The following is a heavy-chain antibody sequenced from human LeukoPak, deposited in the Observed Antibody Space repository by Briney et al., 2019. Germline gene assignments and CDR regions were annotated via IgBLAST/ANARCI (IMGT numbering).Heavy chain of an antibody. Sequence: GGSLRLSCAASGFSFSSYAVSWVRQAPGKGLEWVSTISTGSGTTYYADSVKDRFTVSRDNSENTLYLQMNSLRVEDTAMYYCAKDATGYSSGGGYFDYWGQGALVTVSS. D-gene: IGHD6-19*01. CDR2: ISTGSGTT. V-gene: IGHV3-23*01. CDR3: AKDATGYSSGGGYFDY. CDR1: GFSFSSYA. J-gene: IGHJ4*02.